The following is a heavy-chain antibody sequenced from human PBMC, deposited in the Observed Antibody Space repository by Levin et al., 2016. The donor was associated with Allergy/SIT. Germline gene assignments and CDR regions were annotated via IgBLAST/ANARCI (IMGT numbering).Heavy chain of an antibody. V-gene: IGHV3-30*18. CDR3: AKVEGDHSSGYWNYFDY. J-gene: IGHJ4*02. Sequence: WIRQPPGKGLEWVAVISYDGSNKYYADSVKGRFTISRDNSKNTLYLQMNSLRAEDTAVYYCAKVEGDHSSGYWNYFDYWGQGTLVTVSS. D-gene: IGHD3-22*01. CDR2: ISYDGSNK.